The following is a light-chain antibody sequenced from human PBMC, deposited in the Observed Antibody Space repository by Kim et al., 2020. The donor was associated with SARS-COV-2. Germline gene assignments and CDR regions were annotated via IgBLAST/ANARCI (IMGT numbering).Light chain of an antibody. Sequence: GKHAVITCRRPNSGSRKVQCYQQKPCQAPLLVICYDKDRPSGIPERFSGSNSWNTATLTIISVEAGDEAEYFCQVWDSTSDHPGYVFGTGTKVTVL. J-gene: IGLJ1*01. CDR3: QVWDSTSDHPGYV. CDR2: YDK. CDR1: NSGSRK. V-gene: IGLV3-21*04.